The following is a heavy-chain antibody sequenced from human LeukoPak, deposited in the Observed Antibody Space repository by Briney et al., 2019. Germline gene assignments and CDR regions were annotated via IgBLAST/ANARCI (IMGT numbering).Heavy chain of an antibody. CDR1: GFTFSSYA. J-gene: IGHJ4*02. CDR2: ISGSGGST. CDR3: AKVNPEYGDLILLLSFDY. V-gene: IGHV3-23*01. D-gene: IGHD4-17*01. Sequence: GGSLRLSCAASGFTFSSYAMSWVRQAPGKGLEWVSAISGSGGSTYYADSVKGRFTISRDNSKNTLYLQMNSLRAEDTAVYYCAKVNPEYGDLILLLSFDYWGQGTLVTVSS.